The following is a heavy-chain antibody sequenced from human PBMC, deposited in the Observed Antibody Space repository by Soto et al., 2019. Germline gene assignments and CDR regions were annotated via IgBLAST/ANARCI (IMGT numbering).Heavy chain of an antibody. CDR2: FDPEDNEM. V-gene: IGHV1-24*01. CDR3: WTALLVTAGITPNPSHY. J-gene: IGHJ4*02. Sequence: ASVKVSCKVSGHILAELSIHWVRQAPGKGLEWMGGFDPEDNEMIYAQKFQGRVTMTEDTSTDTAYIDLSSLRSEDTAVYYCWTALLVTAGITPNPSHYSGQATLVTVSS. D-gene: IGHD1-20*01. CDR1: GHILAELS.